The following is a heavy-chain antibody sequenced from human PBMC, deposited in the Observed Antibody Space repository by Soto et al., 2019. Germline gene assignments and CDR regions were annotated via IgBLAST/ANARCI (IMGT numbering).Heavy chain of an antibody. V-gene: IGHV3-30*03. D-gene: IGHD3-22*01. Sequence: QVQLVQTGGGAVLPGRSLSLSCAAAGFRFSDYGMHWVRQAPGTGLEWVAVISFDGNNKYYADSVKGRFTISRDNSKNTLYLQMEGLRVEDTAVYYCARGGRSGSSGYYNPSFDYWGPVTLFSVSS. CDR1: GFRFSDYG. J-gene: IGHJ4*02. CDR2: ISFDGNNK. CDR3: ARGGRSGSSGYYNPSFDY.